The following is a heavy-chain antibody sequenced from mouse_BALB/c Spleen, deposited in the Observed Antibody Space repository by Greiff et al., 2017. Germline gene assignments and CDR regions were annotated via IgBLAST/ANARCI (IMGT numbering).Heavy chain of an antibody. CDR3: AGFFSATWCDH. J-gene: IGHJ3*01. V-gene: IGHV14-3*02. D-gene: IGHD1-1*01. Sequence: VQLQQSGAELVKPGASVKLSCTASGFNIKDTYMHWVKQRPEQGLEWIGRIDPANGNTKYDPKFQGKATITADTSSNTAYLQLSTLTSEDTAVYDSAGFFSATWCDHRGQGTLGTVSA. CDR1: GFNIKDTY. CDR2: IDPANGNT.